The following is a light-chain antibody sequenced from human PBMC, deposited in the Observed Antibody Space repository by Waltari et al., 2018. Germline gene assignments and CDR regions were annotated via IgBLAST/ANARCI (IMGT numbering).Light chain of an antibody. Sequence: DIQMTQSPSSLSASVGHRVTITGRQSQGMSNYLAWFQQKPGRAPKSLIYAASNLQSGVPSRFSASGSGTDFTLTISSRLPGDFATYYCQQDFSHPLTFGGGTQVEIK. V-gene: IGKV1-16*01. J-gene: IGKJ4*02. CDR2: AAS. CDR1: QGMSNY. CDR3: QQDFSHPLT.